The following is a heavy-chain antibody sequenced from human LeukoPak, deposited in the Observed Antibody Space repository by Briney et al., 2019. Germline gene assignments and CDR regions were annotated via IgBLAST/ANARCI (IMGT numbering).Heavy chain of an antibody. V-gene: IGHV1-18*01. CDR1: GYTFTSYA. CDR3: ARDPDFILFCCDPSFDI. Sequence: GASVKVSCKASGYTFTSYAISWVRQAPGQGLEWMGWISAYNGNTNYAQKLQGRVTMTTDTSTSTAYMELRSLRSDDTAVYYCARDPDFILFCCDPSFDIWGQGTMVTVSS. D-gene: IGHD3-9*01. J-gene: IGHJ3*02. CDR2: ISAYNGNT.